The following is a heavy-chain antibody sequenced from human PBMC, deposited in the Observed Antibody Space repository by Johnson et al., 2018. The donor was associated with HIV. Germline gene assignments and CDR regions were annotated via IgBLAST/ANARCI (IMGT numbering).Heavy chain of an antibody. V-gene: IGHV3-20*04. Sequence: VQLVESGGGVVQPGGSLRLSCAASGFTFSSFGMHWVRQAPAKGLEWVSGINWNGGSIGYADSVKGRFTISRDNAKNSLYLQMNSLRAEDTAVYFCARDPSLDAFDIWGQGTMVTVSS. J-gene: IGHJ3*02. CDR3: ARDPSLDAFDI. CDR2: INWNGGSI. CDR1: GFTFSSFG.